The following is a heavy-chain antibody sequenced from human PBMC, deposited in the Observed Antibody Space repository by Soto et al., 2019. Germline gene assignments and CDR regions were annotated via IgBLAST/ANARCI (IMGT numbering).Heavy chain of an antibody. Sequence: PGESLKISCKGSGYSFTSYWIGWVRQMPGKGLEWMGIIYPGDSDTRYSPSFQGQVTISADKSISTAYLQWSSLKASDTAMYYCARREICLQLSRSPDAFDIWGQGTMVTVSS. V-gene: IGHV5-51*01. CDR2: IYPGDSDT. J-gene: IGHJ3*02. CDR3: ARREICLQLSRSPDAFDI. CDR1: GYSFTSYW. D-gene: IGHD1-1*01.